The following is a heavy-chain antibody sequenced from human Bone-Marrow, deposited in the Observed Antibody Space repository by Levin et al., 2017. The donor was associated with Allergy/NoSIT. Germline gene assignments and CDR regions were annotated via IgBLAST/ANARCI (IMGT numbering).Heavy chain of an antibody. CDR2: ISGKGGTI. J-gene: IGHJ5*01. CDR3: AKDMGRLALGWLDS. Sequence: GGSLRLSCAASGLTFDDYALHWVRQVPGKGLEWVSGISGKGGTIGYADSVMGRFTISRDNAKNSLYLQMNSLRVDDTAFYSCAKDMGRLALGWLDSWGQGTPVTVSS. CDR1: GLTFDDYA. V-gene: IGHV3-9*01. D-gene: IGHD6-19*01.